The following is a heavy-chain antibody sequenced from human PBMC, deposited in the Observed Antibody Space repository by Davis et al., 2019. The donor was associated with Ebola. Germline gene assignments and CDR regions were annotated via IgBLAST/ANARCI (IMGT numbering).Heavy chain of an antibody. J-gene: IGHJ4*02. D-gene: IGHD2-2*01. CDR2: VSSGRTTL. CDR1: GFTFRRYD. Sequence: GESLKIPCVASGFTFRRYDMNWVRQAPGKGLEWVSHVSSGRTTLKFGDSVKGRLTISRDNAKNSVYLQMNSLRDEDTAVYYCARSLGDIVLVPAALVPDYWGQGTLVTVSS. V-gene: IGHV3-48*02. CDR3: ARSLGDIVLVPAALVPDY.